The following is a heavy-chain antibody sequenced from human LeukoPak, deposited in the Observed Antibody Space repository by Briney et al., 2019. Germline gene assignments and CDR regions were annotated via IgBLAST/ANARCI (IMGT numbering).Heavy chain of an antibody. J-gene: IGHJ2*01. D-gene: IGHD1-14*01. CDR3: ARSTTGWYFGL. CDR2: IYTSGST. Sequence: PSQTLSLTCTVSGGSISSSSFYWSWIRQPAGKGLEWIGHIYTSGSTSYNPSLKNRVTISVDTSKSQFSLKVTTVTAADTAVYYCARSTTGWYFGLWGRGTLVTVSS. V-gene: IGHV4-61*09. CDR1: GGSISSSSFY.